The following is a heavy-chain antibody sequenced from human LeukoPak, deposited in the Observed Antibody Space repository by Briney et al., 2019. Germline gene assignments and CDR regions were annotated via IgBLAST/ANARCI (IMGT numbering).Heavy chain of an antibody. Sequence: GGSLRLSCATSGFTFRNYAMNWVRQTPGKGLEWVSGTSGSGTSTYYADSVKGRFTISRDNSKNTLYLQMNSLRAEDTAVYYCAKGPKPGDFDDWGQGTLVTVSS. D-gene: IGHD3-10*01. CDR2: TSGSGTST. CDR3: AKGPKPGDFDD. J-gene: IGHJ4*02. V-gene: IGHV3-23*01. CDR1: GFTFRNYA.